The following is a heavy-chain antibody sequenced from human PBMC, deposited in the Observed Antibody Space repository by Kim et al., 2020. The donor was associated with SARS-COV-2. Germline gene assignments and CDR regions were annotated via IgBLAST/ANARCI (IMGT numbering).Heavy chain of an antibody. Sequence: GGSLRLSCAASGFTFSSYWMSWVRQAPGKGLEWVANIKQDGSEKYYVDSVKGRFTISRDNAKNSLYLQMNSLRAEDTAVYYCARDLYYDFWSGYEGYYFDYWGQGTLVTVSS. CDR2: IKQDGSEK. D-gene: IGHD3-3*01. CDR3: ARDLYYDFWSGYEGYYFDY. CDR1: GFTFSSYW. V-gene: IGHV3-7*03. J-gene: IGHJ4*02.